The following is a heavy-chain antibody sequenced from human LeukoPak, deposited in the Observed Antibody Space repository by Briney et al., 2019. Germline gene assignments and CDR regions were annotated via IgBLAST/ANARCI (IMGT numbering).Heavy chain of an antibody. D-gene: IGHD5-18*01. CDR3: ASTEGIRVDTAMGFDY. CDR2: VYYSGST. CDR1: GGSISSSSYY. J-gene: IGHJ4*02. V-gene: IGHV4-39*01. Sequence: SETLCLTCTVSGGSISSSSYYWGWIRQPPGQGLEWIGSVYYSGSTYYNPSLKSRVTISVDTSKNQFSLTLSSVTAADTAVYYCASTEGIRVDTAMGFDYWGQGTLVTASS.